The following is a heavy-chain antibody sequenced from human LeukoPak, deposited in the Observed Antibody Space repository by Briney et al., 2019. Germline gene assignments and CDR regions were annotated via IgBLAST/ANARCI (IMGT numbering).Heavy chain of an antibody. Sequence: SLKISCKASGYIFTSYWIGWVRQAPGKGLEWVSGISWNSGSTGYADSVKGRFTISRDNAKNSLYLQMNSLRAEDTALYYCAKSMAAAGTFDYWGQGTLVTVSS. CDR2: ISWNSGST. CDR3: AKSMAAAGTFDY. J-gene: IGHJ4*02. CDR1: GYIFTSYW. V-gene: IGHV3-9*01. D-gene: IGHD6-13*01.